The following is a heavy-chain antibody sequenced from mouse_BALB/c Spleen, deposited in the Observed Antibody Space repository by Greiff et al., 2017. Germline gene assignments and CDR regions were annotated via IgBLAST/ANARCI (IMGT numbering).Heavy chain of an antibody. D-gene: IGHD1-1*01. J-gene: IGHJ4*01. CDR2: ISNGGGST. V-gene: IGHV5-12-2*01. Sequence: EVKLMESGGGLVQPGGSLKLSCAASGFTFSSYTMSWVRQTPEKRLEWVAYISNGGGSTYYPDTVKGRFTISRDNAKNTLYLQMSSLKSEDTAMYYCARHGSSYDYAMDYWGQGTSVTVSS. CDR1: GFTFSSYT. CDR3: ARHGSSYDYAMDY.